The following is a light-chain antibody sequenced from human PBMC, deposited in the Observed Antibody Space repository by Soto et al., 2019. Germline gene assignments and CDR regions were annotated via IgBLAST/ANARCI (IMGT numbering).Light chain of an antibody. J-gene: IGKJ1*01. V-gene: IGKV1-5*01. CDR2: DAS. CDR3: QQYNSYSWT. CDR1: ESIRTW. Sequence: DIQMTQSPSTLSASIGDRVTITCRASESIRTWLAWYQHKPGKAPKFLIYDASSLESGVPSRFSGSGSGTEFTLTISNLQPGDFATYYCQQYNSYSWTFGQGTKVDI.